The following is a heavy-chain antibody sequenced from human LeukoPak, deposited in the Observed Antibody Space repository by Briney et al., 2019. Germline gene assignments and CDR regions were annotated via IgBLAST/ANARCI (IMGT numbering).Heavy chain of an antibody. V-gene: IGHV3-30*18. CDR2: ISYDGSNK. Sequence: PGGSLRLSCAASGFTFSSYGMHWVRQAPGKGLEWVAVISYDGSNKYYADSVKGRFTISRDNSKNTLYLQMNSLRVEDTAVYYCAKERSLEIAVAGTVFDYWGQGTLVTVSS. CDR3: AKERSLEIAVAGTVFDY. CDR1: GFTFSSYG. D-gene: IGHD6-19*01. J-gene: IGHJ4*02.